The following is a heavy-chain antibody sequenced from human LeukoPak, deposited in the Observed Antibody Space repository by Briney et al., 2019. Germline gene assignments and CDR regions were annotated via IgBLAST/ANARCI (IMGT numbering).Heavy chain of an antibody. CDR3: ARGRGYYYGSGSLTYYRDV. CDR2: INHSGST. V-gene: IGHV4-34*01. J-gene: IGHJ6*03. D-gene: IGHD3-10*01. CDR1: GGSFSGYY. Sequence: SETLSLTCALYGGSFSGYYWSWIRQPPGKGLEWIGSINHSGSTNYNPSLKSRVTISVYTSKNQFSLTLSSVTAAGTAVYYCARGRGYYYGSGSLTYYRDVWAKGTTVTVSS.